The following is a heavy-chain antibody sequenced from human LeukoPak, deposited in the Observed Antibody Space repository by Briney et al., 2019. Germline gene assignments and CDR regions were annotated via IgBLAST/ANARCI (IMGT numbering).Heavy chain of an antibody. Sequence: GGSLRLSCEASGFAFSFFAMSWLRQAPGKGLEWVSTINANSGTRSYAASVRGRFTISRDNSKNTLYLQPNTLRADDTAVYYCAKPISGGLAVTADWFAPWGQGTLVVVSS. J-gene: IGHJ5*01. CDR1: GFAFSFFA. D-gene: IGHD6-19*01. CDR2: INANSGTR. CDR3: AKPISGGLAVTADWFAP. V-gene: IGHV3-23*01.